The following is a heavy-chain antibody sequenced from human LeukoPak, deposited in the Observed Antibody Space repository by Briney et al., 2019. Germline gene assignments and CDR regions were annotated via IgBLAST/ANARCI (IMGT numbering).Heavy chain of an antibody. CDR1: GGSISSGSYY. D-gene: IGHD3-10*01. J-gene: IGHJ4*02. Sequence: SETLSLTCTVSGGSISSGSYYWSWIRQPAGKGLEWIGRIYTSGSTNYNPSLKSRVTISVDTSKNQFSLKLSSVTAADTAVYYCAREVYYYGYWALAFDYWGQGTLVTVSS. CDR2: IYTSGST. CDR3: AREVYYYGYWALAFDY. V-gene: IGHV4-61*02.